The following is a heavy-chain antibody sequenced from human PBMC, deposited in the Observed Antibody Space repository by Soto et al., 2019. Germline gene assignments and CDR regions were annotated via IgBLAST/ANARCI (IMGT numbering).Heavy chain of an antibody. CDR2: ISAYNGNT. V-gene: IGHV1-18*01. D-gene: IGHD2-15*01. J-gene: IGHJ5*01. Sequence: ASVKVSCKASGYTFTSYGISWVRQAPGQGLEWMGWISAYNGNTNYAQKLQGRVTMTTDTSTSTAYMKLRSLRSDDTAVYYCARVGYCSGGSCEKNWFDPWGQGTLVTVSS. CDR3: ARVGYCSGGSCEKNWFDP. CDR1: GYTFTSYG.